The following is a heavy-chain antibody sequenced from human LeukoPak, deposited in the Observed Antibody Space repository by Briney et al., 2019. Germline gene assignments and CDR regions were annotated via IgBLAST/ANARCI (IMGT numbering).Heavy chain of an antibody. D-gene: IGHD5-18*01. J-gene: IGHJ3*02. Sequence: SETLSLTCAVYGGSFSGYYWSWIRQPPGKGLEWIGEINHSGSTNYNPSLKSRVTMSVDTSKNQFSLKLSSVTAADTAVYYCARGRRGYSYGNAFDIWGQGTVVTVSS. CDR2: INHSGST. V-gene: IGHV4-34*01. CDR1: GGSFSGYY. CDR3: ARGRRGYSYGNAFDI.